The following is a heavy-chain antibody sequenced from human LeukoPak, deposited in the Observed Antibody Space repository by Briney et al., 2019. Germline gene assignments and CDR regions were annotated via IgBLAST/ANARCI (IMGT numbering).Heavy chain of an antibody. D-gene: IGHD6-19*01. CDR2: IYDSGST. CDR1: GGSISSYY. J-gene: IGHJ3*02. Sequence: SETLSLTCTVSGGSISSYYSSWIRQPPGKGLEWIGYIYDSGSTNYNPSLKSRVTISVDTFKNQFSLKLSSATAADTAVYYCASGDSSGWYRYAFDIWGQGTMLTVSS. CDR3: ASGDSSGWYRYAFDI. V-gene: IGHV4-59*01.